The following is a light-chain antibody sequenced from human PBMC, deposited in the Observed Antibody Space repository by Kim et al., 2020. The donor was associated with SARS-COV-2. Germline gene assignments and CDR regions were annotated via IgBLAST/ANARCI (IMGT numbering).Light chain of an antibody. CDR1: QDIANS. V-gene: IGKV1-27*01. Sequence: SASVGDRITITCRASQDIANSLAWYQQKPGKVPTVLIYAASTLQSGVPSRFSGSGSGTEFTLTIGSLQTEDVATYYCQKYNSAPWTFGPGTKV. CDR2: AAS. CDR3: QKYNSAPWT. J-gene: IGKJ1*01.